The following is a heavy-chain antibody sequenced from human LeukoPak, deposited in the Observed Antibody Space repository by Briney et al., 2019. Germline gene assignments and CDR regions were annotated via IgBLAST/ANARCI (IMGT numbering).Heavy chain of an antibody. V-gene: IGHV1-69*05. CDR2: IIPIFGTA. D-gene: IGHD3-22*01. Sequence: SVKVSCKASGGTFSSYAISWVRQAPGQGLEWMGGIIPIFGTANYAQKFQGRVTMTRNTSISTAYMELSSLRSEDTAVYYCASLSGYFAMDVWGQGTTVTVSS. CDR1: GGTFSSYA. J-gene: IGHJ6*02. CDR3: ASLSGYFAMDV.